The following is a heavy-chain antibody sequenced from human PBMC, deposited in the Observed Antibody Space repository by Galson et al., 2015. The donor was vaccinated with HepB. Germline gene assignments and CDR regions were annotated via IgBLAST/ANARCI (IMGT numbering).Heavy chain of an antibody. Sequence: SLRLSCAASGFTFSSYGMHWVRQAPGKGLEWVAVIWYDGSNKYYADSVKGRFTISRDNSKNTLYLQMNSLRAEDTAVYYCAKVRSIAAAGPFDYWGPGTLVTGSS. CDR1: GFTFSSYG. CDR3: AKVRSIAAAGPFDY. V-gene: IGHV3-33*06. J-gene: IGHJ4*02. D-gene: IGHD6-13*01. CDR2: IWYDGSNK.